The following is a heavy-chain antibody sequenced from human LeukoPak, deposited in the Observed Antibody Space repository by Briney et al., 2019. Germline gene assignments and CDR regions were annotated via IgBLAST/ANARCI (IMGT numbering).Heavy chain of an antibody. V-gene: IGHV4-59*01. Sequence: SETLSLTCTVSGVSISSYYWSWIRQPPGKGLEWIGYIYYSGSTNYNPSLKSRVTISVDTSKNQFSLKLSSVTAADTAVYYCARDPGGGATTFDYWGQGTLVTVSS. CDR1: GVSISSYY. CDR2: IYYSGST. CDR3: ARDPGGGATTFDY. D-gene: IGHD1-26*01. J-gene: IGHJ4*02.